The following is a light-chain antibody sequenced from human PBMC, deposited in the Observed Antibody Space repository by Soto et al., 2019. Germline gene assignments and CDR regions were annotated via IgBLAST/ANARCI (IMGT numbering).Light chain of an antibody. CDR3: QQYNNWPRT. CDR1: QSVRSN. Sequence: EIVMTQSPATLSVSPGERATLSCRASQSVRSNLAWYQQKPGQAPRLLIYDASTRATGIPDRFSGSGSGTAFTLTISSLQSEDFAVYSCQQYNNWPRTFGQGTKVEIK. J-gene: IGKJ1*01. CDR2: DAS. V-gene: IGKV3-15*01.